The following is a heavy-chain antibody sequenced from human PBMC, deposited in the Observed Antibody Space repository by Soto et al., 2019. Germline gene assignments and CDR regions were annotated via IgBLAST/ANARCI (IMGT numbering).Heavy chain of an antibody. V-gene: IGHV3-30-3*01. Sequence: QVQLLESGGGVVQPGRSLRLSCAASGFTFSTYAMHWVRQAPGKGLEWVAVISYDGSNKYYADSVKGRFTISRDNSKNTLYLKKNSRRTEHRVVYYCARGGKDGYGKDVFDIWGKGTMVPVSS. J-gene: IGHJ3*02. D-gene: IGHD5-12*01. CDR3: ARGGKDGYGKDVFDI. CDR1: GFTFSTYA. CDR2: ISYDGSNK.